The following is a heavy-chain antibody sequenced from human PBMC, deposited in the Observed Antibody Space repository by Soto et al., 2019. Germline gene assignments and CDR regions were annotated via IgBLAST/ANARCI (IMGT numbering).Heavy chain of an antibody. CDR2: IYYSGST. Sequence: SETLSLTCTVSGGSISSYYWSWIRQPPGKGLEWITYIYYSGSTNYNPSLKSRVTISVDTSKNQFSLKLSSVTAADTAVYYCAKRYSGYDDAFDIWGQGTTVTVSS. CDR1: GGSISSYY. J-gene: IGHJ3*02. D-gene: IGHD5-12*01. V-gene: IGHV4-59*08. CDR3: AKRYSGYDDAFDI.